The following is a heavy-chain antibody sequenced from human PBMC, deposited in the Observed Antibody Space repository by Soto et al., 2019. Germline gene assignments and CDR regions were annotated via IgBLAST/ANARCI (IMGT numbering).Heavy chain of an antibody. CDR3: ARESSSSGYYYGMDV. Sequence: QVDLVQSGAEVKKPGASVKVSCKASNETLTTYGISWVRQAPGQGLEWMGWVSGYSGHSSSAQEFQDRVIMTTDTSKNTAYMELRSLTSDDSAAYFCARESSSSGYYYGMDVWGQGTTVTVSS. J-gene: IGHJ6*02. CDR2: VSGYSGHS. D-gene: IGHD6-6*01. V-gene: IGHV1-18*01. CDR1: NETLTTYG.